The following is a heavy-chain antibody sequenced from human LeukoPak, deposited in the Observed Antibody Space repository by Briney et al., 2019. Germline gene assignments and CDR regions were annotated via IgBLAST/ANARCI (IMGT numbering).Heavy chain of an antibody. CDR3: AKPLFDSSGYYMT. CDR1: GLTFSSYA. V-gene: IGHV3-23*01. D-gene: IGHD3-22*01. CDR2: ISGSGGST. Sequence: GGSLRLSCAASGLTFSSYAMSWVRQAPGKGLEWVSAISGSGGSTYYADSVKGRFTISRDNSKNTLYLQMNSLRAEDTAVYYCAKPLFDSSGYYMTWGQGTLVTVSS. J-gene: IGHJ5*02.